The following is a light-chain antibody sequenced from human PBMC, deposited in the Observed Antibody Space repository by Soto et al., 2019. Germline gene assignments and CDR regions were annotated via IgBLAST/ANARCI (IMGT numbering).Light chain of an antibody. CDR1: QHISSW. CDR2: DAS. J-gene: IGKJ2*01. CDR3: QQANSFPYT. V-gene: IGKV1-12*01. Sequence: DIQMTQSPSSVSASVGDRVTITCRASQHISSWLAWYQQKPGKAPELLIYDASSLQSGVPSRFSGSGSGTDFTLTINSLQPEDFATYYRQQANSFPYTFGLGTKVDIK.